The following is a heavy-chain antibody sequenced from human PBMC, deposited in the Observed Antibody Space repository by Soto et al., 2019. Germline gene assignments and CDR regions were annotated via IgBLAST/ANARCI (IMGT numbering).Heavy chain of an antibody. CDR1: GFTFTRYS. J-gene: IGHJ4*02. V-gene: IGHV3-21*06. CDR3: ARESEDLNSNFDY. D-gene: IGHD1-1*01. Sequence: EVQLVESGGGLVKPGGSLRLSCAASGFTFTRYSMNWVRQAPGQGLEWVSSISSTTNYIYYGDSMKGRFTISRDNSKNSLYLEIHRLRDEDTAVYYCARESEDLNSNFDYWGQGSLVTVSS. CDR2: ISSTTNYI.